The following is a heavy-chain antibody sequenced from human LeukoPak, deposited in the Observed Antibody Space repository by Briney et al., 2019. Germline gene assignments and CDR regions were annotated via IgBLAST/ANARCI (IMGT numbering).Heavy chain of an antibody. CDR1: GDSITGYY. V-gene: IGHV4-39*07. Sequence: SETLSLTCSVSGDSITGYYWGWIRQPPGKGLEWIGNIYYTGNTYYNSSLKSRVTISVDTSKNQFSLKLSSVTAADTAVYYCARGRSAMDVWGKGATVTVSS. CDR3: ARGRSAMDV. J-gene: IGHJ6*04. CDR2: IYYTGNT.